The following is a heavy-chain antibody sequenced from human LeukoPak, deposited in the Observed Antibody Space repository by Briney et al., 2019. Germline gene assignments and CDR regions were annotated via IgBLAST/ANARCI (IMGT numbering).Heavy chain of an antibody. CDR1: GGSISSRSYY. Sequence: SETLSLTCTVSGGSISSRSYYWGWIRQPPGKGLEWIGSIYYSGSTYYNPSLQSRVTISVDTSKNQFSLKLSSVTAADTAVYYCARQNSFRRDSLVWGQGTLVTVSS. CDR3: ARQNSFRRDSLV. J-gene: IGHJ4*02. D-gene: IGHD4-23*01. V-gene: IGHV4-39*01. CDR2: IYYSGST.